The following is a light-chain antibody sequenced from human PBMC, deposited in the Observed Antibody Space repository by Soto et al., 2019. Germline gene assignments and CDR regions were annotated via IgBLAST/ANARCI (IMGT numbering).Light chain of an antibody. V-gene: IGLV2-14*01. CDR2: EFS. Sequence: QSALTQPASVSGSPGQSITISCTGTSSDVGGYNYVSWYQQHPGKAPKLMIYEFSNRPSGVSNRFSGSKSGNTASLTISGLQAEDEADYYCSSYTSSSPHVFGPGTKLTVL. CDR1: SSDVGGYNY. J-gene: IGLJ1*01. CDR3: SSYTSSSPHV.